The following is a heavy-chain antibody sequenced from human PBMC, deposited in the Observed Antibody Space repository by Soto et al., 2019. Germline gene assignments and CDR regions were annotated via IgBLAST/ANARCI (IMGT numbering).Heavy chain of an antibody. CDR1: GYSIDSGYY. CDR2: IYQSGST. J-gene: IGHJ4*02. D-gene: IGHD3-22*01. Sequence: ASETLSLTCGVSGYSIDSGYYWGWIRQPPGKGLEWIGSIYQSGSTYYNPSLKSRVTISVDTSKNQFSLILTPVTAADTAVYFCARDISGYYYGDFDSWGQGTLVTVSS. CDR3: ARDISGYYYGDFDS. V-gene: IGHV4-38-2*02.